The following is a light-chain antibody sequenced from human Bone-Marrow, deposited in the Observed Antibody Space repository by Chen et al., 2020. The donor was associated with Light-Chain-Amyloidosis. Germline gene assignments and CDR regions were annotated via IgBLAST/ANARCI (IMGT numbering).Light chain of an antibody. CDR1: NIGSTS. CDR2: DDS. J-gene: IGLJ3*02. CDR3: QVWDRSSDRPV. V-gene: IGLV3-21*02. Sequence: SYVLTQPSSVSAAPGQTATIACGGNNIGSTSVHWYQQTPGQAPLLVVYDDSDRPSGIPERFSGSKSGNTATLTISRVEAGDEADYYCQVWDRSSDRPVFGGGTKLTVL.